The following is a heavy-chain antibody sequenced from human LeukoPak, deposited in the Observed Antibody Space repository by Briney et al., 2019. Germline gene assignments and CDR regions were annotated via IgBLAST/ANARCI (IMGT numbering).Heavy chain of an antibody. Sequence: SETLSLTRTVSGGSTSRYYWSWIRQPPGKRLEWLGYISYSGRTTYNPSLKSRLTMSVDTSKDQISLKLISLTAADTAVYYCARLPGIAAVWGQGTLVTVSS. D-gene: IGHD6-13*01. CDR2: ISYSGRT. CDR1: GGSTSRYY. J-gene: IGHJ4*02. CDR3: ARLPGIAAV. V-gene: IGHV4-59*08.